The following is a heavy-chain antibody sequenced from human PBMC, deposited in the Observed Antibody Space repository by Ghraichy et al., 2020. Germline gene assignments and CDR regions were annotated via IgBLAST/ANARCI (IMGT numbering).Heavy chain of an antibody. CDR3: ARRDYFTAFDI. D-gene: IGHD2/OR15-2a*01. V-gene: IGHV4-4*09. CDR1: GGSVTSNY. CDR2: IYISGGT. Sequence: GSLSLTCTVSGGSVTSNYWNWIRQTPGKGLEWIGNIYISGGTRYNPSLQSRVTISLDTSKNQFFLNLTSVTAADTAIYYCARRDYFTAFDIWGQGTMVTVSS. J-gene: IGHJ3*02.